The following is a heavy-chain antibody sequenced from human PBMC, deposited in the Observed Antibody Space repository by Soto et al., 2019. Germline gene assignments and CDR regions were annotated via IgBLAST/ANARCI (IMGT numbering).Heavy chain of an antibody. CDR3: ARAQPYVEMATITGHFDY. CDR2: INHSGST. CDR1: GGSFSGYY. J-gene: IGHJ4*02. V-gene: IGHV4-34*01. D-gene: IGHD5-12*01. Sequence: SETLSLTCAVYGGSFSGYYWSWIRQPPGKGLEWIGEINHSGSTNYNPSLKSRVTISVDTSKNQFSLKLSSLRSEDTAVYYCARAQPYVEMATITGHFDYWGQGTLVTVSS.